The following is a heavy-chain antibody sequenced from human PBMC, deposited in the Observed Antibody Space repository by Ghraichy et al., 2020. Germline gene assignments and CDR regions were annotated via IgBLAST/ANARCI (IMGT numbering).Heavy chain of an antibody. D-gene: IGHD3-3*01. CDR3: ARGGATSDFYTRGYFFYGMDV. V-gene: IGHV3-21*01. CDR1: GFTFSSDS. CDR2: ISSSSSYI. Sequence: GGSLRLSCAASGFTFSSDSMNWVRQAPGKGLEWVSSISSSSSYIYYADSVKGRFTISRDNAKNSLFLQMNSLRAEDTAVYFCARGGATSDFYTRGYFFYGMDVWGQGTTVTVSS. J-gene: IGHJ6*02.